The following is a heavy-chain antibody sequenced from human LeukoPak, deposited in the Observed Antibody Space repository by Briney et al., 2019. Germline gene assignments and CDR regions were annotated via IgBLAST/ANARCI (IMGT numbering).Heavy chain of an antibody. D-gene: IGHD4-17*01. Sequence: SETLSLTCTVSGGSISPYYWSWIRQPPGKGLEWIGYIYHSGSTNYNPSLKSRLTISVDTSKNQFSLKLSSVTAADTAVYYCAGGSGDYGDYGGYFDYWGQGTLVTVSS. CDR2: IYHSGST. CDR1: GGSISPYY. J-gene: IGHJ4*02. CDR3: AGGSGDYGDYGGYFDY. V-gene: IGHV4-59*08.